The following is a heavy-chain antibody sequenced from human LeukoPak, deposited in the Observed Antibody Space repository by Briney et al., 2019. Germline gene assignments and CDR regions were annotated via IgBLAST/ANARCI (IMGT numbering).Heavy chain of an antibody. V-gene: IGHV4-4*02. CDR3: ARWSYEYGSGSKFDY. CDR2: IYHGGST. CDR1: GFTFSSYAM. J-gene: IGHJ4*02. D-gene: IGHD3-10*01. Sequence: TGGSLRLSCAASGFTFSSYAMSWVRQPPGKGLEWIGEIYHGGSTNYNPSLMSRVSISVDKSKNLFSLKLSSVTAADTAVYYCARWSYEYGSGSKFDYWGQGTLVTASS.